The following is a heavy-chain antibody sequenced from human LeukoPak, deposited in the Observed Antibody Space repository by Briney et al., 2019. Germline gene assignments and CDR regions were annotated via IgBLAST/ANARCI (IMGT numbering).Heavy chain of an antibody. CDR1: GFTFSSYW. Sequence: GGSLRLSCAASGFTFSSYWMSWVRQAPGKGLEWVANIKQDGSEKYYVDSVKGRFTISRDNAKNSLYLQMNSLRAEDTAVYYCAKDIVVVPAATADDYWGQGTLVTVSS. D-gene: IGHD2-2*01. CDR3: AKDIVVVPAATADDY. J-gene: IGHJ4*02. V-gene: IGHV3-7*01. CDR2: IKQDGSEK.